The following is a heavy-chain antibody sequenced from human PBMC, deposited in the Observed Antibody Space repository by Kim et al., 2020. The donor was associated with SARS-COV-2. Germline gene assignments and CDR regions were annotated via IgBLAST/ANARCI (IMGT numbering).Heavy chain of an antibody. D-gene: IGHD6-19*01. J-gene: IGHJ4*02. Sequence: GGSLRLSCAASGFTFDDYAMHWVRQAPGKGLEWVSLISGDGGSTYYADSVKGRFTISRDNSKNSLYLQMNSLRTEDTALYYCAKDFGQWLDRYYFDYWGQGTLVTVSS. CDR2: ISGDGGST. CDR1: GFTFDDYA. V-gene: IGHV3-43*02. CDR3: AKDFGQWLDRYYFDY.